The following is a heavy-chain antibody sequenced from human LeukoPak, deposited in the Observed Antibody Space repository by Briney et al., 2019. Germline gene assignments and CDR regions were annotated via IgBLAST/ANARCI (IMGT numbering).Heavy chain of an antibody. CDR1: GFAVNSNY. J-gene: IGHJ4*02. Sequence: PGGSLRLSCAASGFAVNSNYMSWVRQAPGKGLEWVSVIYSAGTTFYADFVKGRLSISRDNSKNTLYLHMDSLRAEDTAVYYCAGGVLPYYFDYWGQGTLVTVSS. CDR3: AGGVLPYYFDY. V-gene: IGHV3-66*01. D-gene: IGHD3-3*01. CDR2: IYSAGTT.